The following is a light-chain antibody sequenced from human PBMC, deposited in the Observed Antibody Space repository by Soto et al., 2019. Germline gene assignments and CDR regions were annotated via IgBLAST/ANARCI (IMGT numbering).Light chain of an antibody. Sequence: QAVVTQPPSVSGAPGQRVTISCTGRSSNIGAGYDVHWYQQLPGTAPKLLIYGNSNRPSGVPDRFSGSKSGTSASLAITGLQAEDEADYYCQSYDSSLSGSYVFGTVTKLTVL. J-gene: IGLJ1*01. CDR3: QSYDSSLSGSYV. CDR2: GNS. V-gene: IGLV1-40*01. CDR1: SSNIGAGYD.